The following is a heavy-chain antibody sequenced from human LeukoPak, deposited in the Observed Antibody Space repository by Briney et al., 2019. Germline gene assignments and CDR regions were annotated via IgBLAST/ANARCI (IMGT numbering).Heavy chain of an antibody. Sequence: DPSETLSLTCSVSGGSISSYYWSWIRQPAGKGLEWIGRIYVSGTTNYNPSLKSRITMSLDTSKNQLPLRLSSVTAADTAVYYCARDEAYTGYIHYWGQGTLITVSS. CDR3: ARDEAYTGYIHY. J-gene: IGHJ4*02. D-gene: IGHD3-9*01. CDR1: GGSISSYY. CDR2: IYVSGTT. V-gene: IGHV4-4*07.